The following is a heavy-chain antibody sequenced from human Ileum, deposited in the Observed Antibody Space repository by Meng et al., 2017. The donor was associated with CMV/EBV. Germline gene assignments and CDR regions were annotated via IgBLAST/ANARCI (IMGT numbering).Heavy chain of an antibody. D-gene: IGHD6-6*01. J-gene: IGHJ4*02. Sequence: SETLSPTCTVSGGSISSYYWSWIRQPPGKGLEWIGYIYYSGSTNSNPSLKSRVTISVDTSKNQFSLKLSSVTAADTAVYYCARDGSSSGIDYWGQGTLVTVSS. CDR1: GGSISSYY. V-gene: IGHV4-59*01. CDR3: ARDGSSSGIDY. CDR2: IYYSGST.